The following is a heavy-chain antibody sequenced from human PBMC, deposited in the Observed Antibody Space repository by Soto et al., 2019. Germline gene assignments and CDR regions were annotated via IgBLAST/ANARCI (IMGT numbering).Heavy chain of an antibody. Sequence: EVQLVESGGGLVQPGGSLRLSCAASGFTFSSYWMHWVRQIPGKGLVWVSRINSDGTTTTYADSVKGRFTISRDNAKNTLYLQLNSLRADDTAVNYCAGSSSWNWFDPWGQGTLVTVSS. CDR1: GFTFSSYW. J-gene: IGHJ5*02. CDR2: INSDGTTT. D-gene: IGHD6-13*01. V-gene: IGHV3-74*01. CDR3: AGSSSWNWFDP.